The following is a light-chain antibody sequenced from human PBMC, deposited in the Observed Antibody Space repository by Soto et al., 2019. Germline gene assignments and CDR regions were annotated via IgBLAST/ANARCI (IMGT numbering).Light chain of an antibody. J-gene: IGKJ3*01. V-gene: IGKV3-20*01. CDR3: QQYGSLPFT. CDR2: GAS. Sequence: EIVLTQSPGTLCLSPGERATLSCRASQSVSSSNLAWYQQKPGQAPRLLISGASSRATGIPDRFSGSGSGADFALTISRLEPEDFAAYYCQQYGSLPFTFGPGTKVDIK. CDR1: QSVSSSN.